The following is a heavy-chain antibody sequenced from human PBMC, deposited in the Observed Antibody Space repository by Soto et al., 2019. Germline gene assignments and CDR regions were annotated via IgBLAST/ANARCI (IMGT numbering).Heavy chain of an antibody. CDR2: ISRGGDDI. CDR3: AKLGWRGEPQVVGLPRTDS. Sequence: EVQLLESGGGLVQPGGSLRLSCAASGFTFRSYAMNWVRQAPGKGLEWVSAISRGGDDIYYADFVRGRFTVSRDNSKNTLYLQMNSLRADETAVYYCAKLGWRGEPQVVGLPRTDSWGQGTLVTVS. J-gene: IGHJ4*02. V-gene: IGHV3-23*01. CDR1: GFTFRSYA. D-gene: IGHD3-16*01.